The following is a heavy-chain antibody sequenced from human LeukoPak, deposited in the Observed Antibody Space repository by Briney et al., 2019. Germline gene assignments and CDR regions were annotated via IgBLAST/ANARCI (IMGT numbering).Heavy chain of an antibody. CDR2: IYTSGST. J-gene: IGHJ4*02. V-gene: IGHV4-61*02. D-gene: IGHD1-14*01. CDR1: GGSISSGSYY. Sequence: PSETLSLTCTVSGGSISSGSYYWSWIRQPAGKGLEWIGRIYTSGSTNYNPSLKSRVTMSVDTSKNQFSLKLSSVTAADTAVYYCARLRRLNQGIYFDYWGQGTLVTVSS. CDR3: ARLRRLNQGIYFDY.